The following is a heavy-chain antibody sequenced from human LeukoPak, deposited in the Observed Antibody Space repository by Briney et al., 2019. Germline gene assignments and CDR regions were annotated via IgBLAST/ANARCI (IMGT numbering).Heavy chain of an antibody. Sequence: ASVKVSCKASGYTFTGYYMHWVRQAPGQGLEWMGWINPNSGGTNYAQKFQGWVTMTRDASISTAYMELSRLRSDDTAVYYCARALSPEGYYTHWGQGTLVTVSS. CDR2: INPNSGGT. D-gene: IGHD3-22*01. V-gene: IGHV1-2*04. CDR3: ARALSPEGYYTH. J-gene: IGHJ4*02. CDR1: GYTFTGYY.